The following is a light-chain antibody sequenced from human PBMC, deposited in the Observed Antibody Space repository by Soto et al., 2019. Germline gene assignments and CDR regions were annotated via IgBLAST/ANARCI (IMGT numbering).Light chain of an antibody. CDR2: GAS. CDR3: QQYHNWPPQYT. V-gene: IGKV3-15*01. J-gene: IGKJ2*01. CDR1: QTVASN. Sequence: EIVMTQSPASLSVSPGDGATLSCRASQTVASNLAWYQQKPGQGPRLLIHGASTRAAGVPARFSGSGSGTDSTLTISSLQSEDSAVYYCQQYHNWPPQYTFGQGTRLQIK.